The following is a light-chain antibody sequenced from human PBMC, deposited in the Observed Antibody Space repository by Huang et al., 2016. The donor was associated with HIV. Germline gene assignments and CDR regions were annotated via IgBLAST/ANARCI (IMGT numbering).Light chain of an antibody. CDR2: GAS. J-gene: IGKJ4*01. V-gene: IGKV3-15*01. CDR1: QSVSSN. CDR3: QQYNNWPFT. Sequence: EIVMTQSPATLSVSPGERATLSCRASQSVSSNLAWYQQQPGQAPSLLIYGASTGATGFPARFSGSGSGTEFTLTISSLQSEDFAVYYCQQYNNWPFTFGGGTKVEIK.